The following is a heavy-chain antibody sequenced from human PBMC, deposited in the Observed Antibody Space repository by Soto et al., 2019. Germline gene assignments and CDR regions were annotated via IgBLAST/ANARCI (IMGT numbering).Heavy chain of an antibody. CDR3: ARARITMVRGAPIDYYFDY. J-gene: IGHJ4*02. CDR1: GGSISSYY. V-gene: IGHV4-59*01. CDR2: IYYSGST. Sequence: SETLSLTCTVSGGSISSYYWSWIRQPPGKGLEWIGYIYYSGSTNYNPSLKSRVTISVDTSKNQFSLKLSSVTAADTAVYYCARARITMVRGAPIDYYFDYWGQGTLVTVSS. D-gene: IGHD3-10*01.